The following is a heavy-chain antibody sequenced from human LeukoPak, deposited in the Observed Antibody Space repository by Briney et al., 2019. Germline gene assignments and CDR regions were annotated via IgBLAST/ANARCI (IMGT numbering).Heavy chain of an antibody. D-gene: IGHD1-26*01. Sequence: PSETLSLTCTVSGGSISSSNYDWGWIPQRPGKGLDWIGVVDYSGSTYYTSSFKSRVTISVATSKNKFSLKLSSVTAADTAVYYCARHSEEIVGATIDYWGQGTLVTVSP. J-gene: IGHJ4*02. CDR1: GGSISSSNYD. CDR3: ARHSEEIVGATIDY. V-gene: IGHV4-39*01. CDR2: VDYSGST.